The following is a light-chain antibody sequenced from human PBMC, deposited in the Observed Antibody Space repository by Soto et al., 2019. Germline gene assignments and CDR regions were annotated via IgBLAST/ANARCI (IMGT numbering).Light chain of an antibody. CDR3: QKYSSVPV. CDR2: AAS. CDR1: QGIRNF. Sequence: DIQMTQSPTSLSASVGDRVTITCRASQGIRNFVAWYQQKPGKAPKLLIYAASTLQSGVPSRFSARSSGTDFNLTINSLQPEDVATYSCQKYSSVPVFGPGTKVEIK. V-gene: IGKV1-27*01. J-gene: IGKJ3*01.